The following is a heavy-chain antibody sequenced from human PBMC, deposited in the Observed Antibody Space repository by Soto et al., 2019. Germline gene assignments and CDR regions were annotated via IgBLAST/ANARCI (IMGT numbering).Heavy chain of an antibody. CDR3: ARPTITRMGWIDA. CDR1: GYTFTSYG. D-gene: IGHD4-4*01. V-gene: IGHV1-8*01. Sequence: ASVKVSCKASGYTFTSYGINWVRQATGKGLEWMGWMNPNIGNTGYAQKFQGRVTMTRNTSISTAYMELSSLRSEDTAVYYCARPTITRMGWIDAGGQGHLVT. J-gene: IGHJ5*02. CDR2: MNPNIGNT.